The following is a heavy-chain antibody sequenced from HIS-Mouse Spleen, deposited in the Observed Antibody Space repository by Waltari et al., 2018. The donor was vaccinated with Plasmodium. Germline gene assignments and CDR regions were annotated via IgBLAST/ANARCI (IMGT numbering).Heavy chain of an antibody. Sequence: QVQLVQSGAEVKKPGASVKVSCKASGYTFTGYYMHWVRQAPGQGLEWMGWINPNSGGTNYAQKFQGRVNMTRDTYISIAYMALSRLRSDDTAVYYCARVLGYKAAAGTFVEYFQHWGQGTLVTVSS. V-gene: IGHV1-2*02. CDR3: ARVLGYKAAAGTFVEYFQH. D-gene: IGHD6-13*01. J-gene: IGHJ1*01. CDR2: INPNSGGT. CDR1: GYTFTGYY.